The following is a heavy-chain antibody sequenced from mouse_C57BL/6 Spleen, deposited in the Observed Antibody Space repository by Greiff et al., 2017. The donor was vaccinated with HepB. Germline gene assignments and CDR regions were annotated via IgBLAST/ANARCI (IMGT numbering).Heavy chain of an antibody. CDR1: GYTFTNYW. V-gene: IGHV1-63*01. CDR2: IYPGGGYT. Sequence: VQLQESGAELVRPGPSVKISCKASGYTFTNYWIGWAKQRPGHGLEWIGDIYPGGGYTNYNEKFKGKATLTADKSSSTAYMQFSSLTSEDSAIYYCARRRGDYAMDYWGQGTSVTVSS. J-gene: IGHJ4*01. CDR3: ARRRGDYAMDY.